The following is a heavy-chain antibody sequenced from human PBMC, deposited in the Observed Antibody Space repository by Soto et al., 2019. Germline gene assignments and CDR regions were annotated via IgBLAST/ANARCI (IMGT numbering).Heavy chain of an antibody. J-gene: IGHJ4*02. Sequence: GHSLRISCEGSVCRVSSYWSGWVRQMPGKGLERMGIIYPGDSDTRYSPSFQGQVTISADKSISTAYLQWSSLKASDTAMYYCARHDARACGRAFEFWGQGTLVIGS. CDR2: IYPGDSDT. D-gene: IGHD2-21*01. CDR1: VCRVSSYW. CDR3: ARHDARACGRAFEF. V-gene: IGHV5-51*01.